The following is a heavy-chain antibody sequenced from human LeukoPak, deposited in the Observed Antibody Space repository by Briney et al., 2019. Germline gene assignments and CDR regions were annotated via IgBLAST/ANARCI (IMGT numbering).Heavy chain of an antibody. CDR1: GGSFSGYY. D-gene: IGHD4-17*01. CDR3: ARVFTMTHIGVWFDP. V-gene: IGHV4-59*01. J-gene: IGHJ5*02. Sequence: SETLSLTCAVYGGSFSGYYWSWIRQPPGRGLEWIAYIYYTGGINYNPSLKSRVTMSVDTSKNQFSLQLSSVTTADTAVYYCARVFTMTHIGVWFDPWGQGTLVTVSS. CDR2: IYYTGGI.